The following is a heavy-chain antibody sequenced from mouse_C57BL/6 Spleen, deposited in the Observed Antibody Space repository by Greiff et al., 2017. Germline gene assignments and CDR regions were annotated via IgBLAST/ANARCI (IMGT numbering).Heavy chain of an antibody. V-gene: IGHV1-76*01. J-gene: IGHJ3*01. CDR3: ARDYYDYDGGAWFAY. CDR2: IYPGSGNT. Sequence: VQLQQSGAELVRPGASVKLSCKASGYTFTDYYINWVKQRPGQGLEWIARIYPGSGNTYYTEKFKGQVTLTAEKSSSNAYMQLCSLTSEDSAVDFCARDYYDYDGGAWFAYWGQGTLVTVSA. D-gene: IGHD2-4*01. CDR1: GYTFTDYY.